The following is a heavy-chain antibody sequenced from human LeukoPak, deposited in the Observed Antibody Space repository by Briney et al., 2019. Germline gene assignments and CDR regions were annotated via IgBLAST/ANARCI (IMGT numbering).Heavy chain of an antibody. V-gene: IGHV1-2*02. Sequence: ASVKVSCKASGYTFTGYYMHWVRQAPGQGLEWMGWINPNSGDTDYAQKFQGRVTMTRDTSISTAYMELSRLRSDDTAVYYCARDPNYYGSGSYRLDPWGQGTLVTVSS. CDR3: ARDPNYYGSGSYRLDP. D-gene: IGHD3-10*01. CDR1: GYTFTGYY. J-gene: IGHJ5*02. CDR2: INPNSGDT.